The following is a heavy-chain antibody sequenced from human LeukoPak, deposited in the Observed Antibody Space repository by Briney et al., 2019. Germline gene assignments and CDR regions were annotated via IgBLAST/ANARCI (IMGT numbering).Heavy chain of an antibody. D-gene: IGHD1-26*01. CDR1: GGSISSYY. V-gene: IGHV4-59*01. Sequence: SETLSLTCTVSGGSISSYYWSWIRQPPGKGLEWIGYIYFSGSTNYNPSLKSRVTILVDTSKNQFSLKLSSVTAADTAVYYCARWVGVTSYFDYWGQGTLVTVSS. CDR2: IYFSGST. J-gene: IGHJ4*02. CDR3: ARWVGVTSYFDY.